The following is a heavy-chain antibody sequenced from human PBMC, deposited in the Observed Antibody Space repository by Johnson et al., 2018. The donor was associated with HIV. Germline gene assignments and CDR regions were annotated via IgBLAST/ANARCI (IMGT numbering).Heavy chain of an antibody. CDR3: ASAGGSGWSNDAFDI. J-gene: IGHJ3*02. D-gene: IGHD6-19*01. Sequence: VQVVESVGGLVQPGGSLRLSCAASGFTFSSYAMHWVRQAPGKGLEWVAVISYDGSNKYYADSVKGRFTISRDNSKNTLYLQMNSLRAGDTAVYYCASAGGSGWSNDAFDIWGQGTMVTVSS. V-gene: IGHV3-30*14. CDR2: ISYDGSNK. CDR1: GFTFSSYA.